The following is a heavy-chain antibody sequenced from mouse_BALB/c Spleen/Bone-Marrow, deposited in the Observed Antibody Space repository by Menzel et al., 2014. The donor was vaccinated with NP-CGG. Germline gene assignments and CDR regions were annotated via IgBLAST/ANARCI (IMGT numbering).Heavy chain of an antibody. CDR1: GYTFTDYA. CDR2: INTYSGNT. Sequence: VQLQQSGPELVRPGVSVKLSCKGSGYTFTDYAMHWVQQTPAKSLEWIGVINTYSGNTTYNQKFKGKATITVDKSSSTAHIELVRLSAEDSAIYYCARGEGYDGGYFDFWGAGTTVTVSS. J-gene: IGHJ1*01. D-gene: IGHD2-2*01. CDR3: ARGEGYDGGYFDF. V-gene: IGHV1-67*01.